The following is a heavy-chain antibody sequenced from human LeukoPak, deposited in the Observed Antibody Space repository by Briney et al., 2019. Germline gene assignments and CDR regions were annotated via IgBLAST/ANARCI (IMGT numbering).Heavy chain of an antibody. CDR1: GGSFSGYY. D-gene: IGHD6-13*01. Sequence: KPSETLSLTCAVYGGSFSGYYWSWIRQPPGKGLEWIGEINHSGSTNYNPSLKSRVTISVDTSKNQFSLKLSSVTAADTAVYYCAREVIAAHSWWFDPWGQGTLVTVSS. V-gene: IGHV4-34*01. CDR3: AREVIAAHSWWFDP. J-gene: IGHJ5*02. CDR2: INHSGST.